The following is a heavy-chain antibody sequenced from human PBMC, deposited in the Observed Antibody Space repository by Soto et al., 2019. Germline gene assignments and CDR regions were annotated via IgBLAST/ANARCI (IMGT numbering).Heavy chain of an antibody. D-gene: IGHD6-13*01. CDR2: IKQDGSEE. CDR1: GFTFSSYW. V-gene: IGHV3-7*01. J-gene: IGHJ6*02. CDR3: ARIAASGRGWDV. Sequence: EVQLVESGEGLVQPGGSLRLSCVDAGFTFSSYWMSGVREAPLKGLEWVGNIKQDGSEENYVDSVKGRFTISRDNAKNSMYLQMNSLRVEDTAVYYCARIAASGRGWDVWGQGTTVVVSS.